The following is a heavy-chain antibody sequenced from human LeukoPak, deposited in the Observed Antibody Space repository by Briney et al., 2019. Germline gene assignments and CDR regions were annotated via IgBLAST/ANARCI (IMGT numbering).Heavy chain of an antibody. Sequence: SETLSLTCAVYGGSFSGYYWSWIRQPPGKGLEWIGEINHSGSTNYNPSLKSRVAISVDTSKNQFSLKLSSVTAADTAVYYCARGRSPTQYYGHSHYFDHWGQGTLVTVSS. J-gene: IGHJ4*02. CDR3: ARGRSPTQYYGHSHYFDH. CDR1: GGSFSGYY. V-gene: IGHV4-34*01. D-gene: IGHD3-10*01. CDR2: INHSGST.